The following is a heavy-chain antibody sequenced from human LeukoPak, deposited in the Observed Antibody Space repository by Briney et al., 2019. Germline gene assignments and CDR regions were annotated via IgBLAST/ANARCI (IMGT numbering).Heavy chain of an antibody. V-gene: IGHV4-38-2*02. J-gene: IGHJ4*02. CDR1: GYSISSGYY. Sequence: SETLSLTCTVSGYSISSGYYWAWIRPPPGKGLEWIGSIFHTGSTYHNPSLKSRVTISVDTSKNQFSLKLNSVTAADTAVYYCARDHSSSSEDYWGQGTLVTVSS. D-gene: IGHD6-13*01. CDR2: IFHTGST. CDR3: ARDHSSSSEDY.